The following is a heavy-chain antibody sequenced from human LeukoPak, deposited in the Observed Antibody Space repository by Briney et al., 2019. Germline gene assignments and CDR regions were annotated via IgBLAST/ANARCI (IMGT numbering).Heavy chain of an antibody. CDR1: GFTFDDYA. CDR2: ITWNSRVK. CDR3: ARDGGVGAAGAFDI. Sequence: SGGSLRLSCAASGFTFDDYAMHWVRQAPGKGLEWVSGITWNSRVKTYTPSVKGRFTISRDNAKNSLDPQMNSLRAEDTAVYYCARDGGVGAAGAFDIWGQGTMVTVSS. J-gene: IGHJ3*02. V-gene: IGHV3-9*01. D-gene: IGHD1-26*01.